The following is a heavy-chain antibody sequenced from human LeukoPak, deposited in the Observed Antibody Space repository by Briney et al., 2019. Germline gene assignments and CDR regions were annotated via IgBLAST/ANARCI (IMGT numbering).Heavy chain of an antibody. J-gene: IGHJ4*02. CDR1: GGSISTYY. D-gene: IGHD3-3*01. Sequence: SETLSLTCTVSGGSISTYYWSWIRQPPGKGLEWIGYIYHTGSTNYNPSLKSRVTISVDTSKSQFSLKLNSVTAADTAVYYCARVGRGYDFWSGYHDYWGQGTLVTVSS. CDR3: ARVGRGYDFWSGYHDY. V-gene: IGHV4-59*08. CDR2: IYHTGST.